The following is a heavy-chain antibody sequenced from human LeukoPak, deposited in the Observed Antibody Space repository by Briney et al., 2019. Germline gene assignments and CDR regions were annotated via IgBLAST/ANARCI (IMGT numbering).Heavy chain of an antibody. Sequence: GGSLRLSCAASGFTFSSYAMHWVRQAPGKGLEYVSAISSNGGSTYYANSVKGRFTISRDNSKNTLYLQMGSLRAEDMAVYYCARGGVVITTRYGMDVWGQGTTVTVSS. CDR1: GFTFSSYA. V-gene: IGHV3-64*01. CDR3: ARGGVVITTRYGMDV. D-gene: IGHD3-22*01. J-gene: IGHJ6*02. CDR2: ISSNGGST.